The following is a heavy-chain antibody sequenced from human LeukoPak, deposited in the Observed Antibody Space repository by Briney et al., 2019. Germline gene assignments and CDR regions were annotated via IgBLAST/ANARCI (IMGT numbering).Heavy chain of an antibody. Sequence: SETLSLTCAVYGGSFSGYYWSWIRQPPGKGLEWIGEINHSGSTNYNPSLKSRVTISVDTSKNQFSLKLSSVTAADTAVYYCARHYYDSSGYRYYFDYWGQGTLVTVSS. D-gene: IGHD3-22*01. V-gene: IGHV4-34*01. J-gene: IGHJ4*02. CDR3: ARHYYDSSGYRYYFDY. CDR1: GGSFSGYY. CDR2: INHSGST.